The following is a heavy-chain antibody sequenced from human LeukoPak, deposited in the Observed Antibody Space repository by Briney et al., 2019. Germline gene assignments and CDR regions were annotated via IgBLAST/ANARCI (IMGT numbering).Heavy chain of an antibody. V-gene: IGHV3-7*01. CDR1: GFTFSNYW. D-gene: IGHD3-10*01. CDR2: IKQDGSEI. Sequence: GGSLRLSCVASGFTFSNYWMSWVRQAPGKGLEWVANIKQDGSEIYYVGSVKGRVITSRDNAKNSLYLQMNSLRAEDTAVYYCVRAHLVRGVIRNYYYGMDVWGQGTTVTVSS. CDR3: VRAHLVRGVIRNYYYGMDV. J-gene: IGHJ6*02.